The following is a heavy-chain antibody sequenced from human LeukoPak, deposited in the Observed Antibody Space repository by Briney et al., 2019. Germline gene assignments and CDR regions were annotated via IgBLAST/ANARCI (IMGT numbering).Heavy chain of an antibody. V-gene: IGHV3-23*01. Sequence: GGSLRLSCAASGFTFSSYAMSWVRQAPGKGLEWVSAISGSGGSTYYADSVKGRFTISRDNSKNTLYLQMNSLRAEDTAVYYCAKDRDYGSGSYYNDYTLDYWGQGTLVTVSS. J-gene: IGHJ4*02. CDR3: AKDRDYGSGSYYNDYTLDY. D-gene: IGHD3-10*01. CDR1: GFTFSSYA. CDR2: ISGSGGST.